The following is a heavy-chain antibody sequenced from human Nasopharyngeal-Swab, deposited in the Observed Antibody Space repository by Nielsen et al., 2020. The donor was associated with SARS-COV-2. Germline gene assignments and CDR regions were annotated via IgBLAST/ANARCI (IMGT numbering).Heavy chain of an antibody. Sequence: SETLSLTCAVYGGSFSGYFWSWIRQPPGKGLEWIGEINHRGRTDYNPSLKSRITISVDPSKNQFSLKLSSVTAADSATYFCARMPSTGKPPLDFYYGMDVWGQGTTVTVSS. CDR3: ARMPSTGKPPLDFYYGMDV. CDR1: GGSFSGYF. CDR2: INHRGRT. V-gene: IGHV4-34*01. D-gene: IGHD1-1*01. J-gene: IGHJ6*02.